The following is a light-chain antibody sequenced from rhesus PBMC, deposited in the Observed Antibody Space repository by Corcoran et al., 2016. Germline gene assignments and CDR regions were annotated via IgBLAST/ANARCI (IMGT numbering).Light chain of an antibody. CDR3: SSCASISTYI. CDR1: SSGIGGYNR. J-gene: IGLJ1*01. Sequence: QAALTQPRSVSGSPGQSVTIFCTGNSSGIGGYNRVSWYQQHPGKAPKLMIYEVSKGPSGVSDRFSGSKSGNTASLTISGLQAEDEAYYYCSSCASISTYIFGAGTRLTVL. CDR2: EVS. V-gene: IGLV2-13*01.